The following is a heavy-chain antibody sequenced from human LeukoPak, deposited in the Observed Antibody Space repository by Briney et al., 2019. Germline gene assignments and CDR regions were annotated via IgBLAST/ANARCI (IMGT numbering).Heavy chain of an antibody. D-gene: IGHD3-9*01. V-gene: IGHV4-59*08. CDR1: GASMSDYY. CDR3: VRRVRYFGQNDY. J-gene: IGHJ4*02. Sequence: SETLSLTCTVSGASMSDYYWSWIRQPPGKGLEWIGYIYYTGSTNYNPSLKSRVTMSVDTSKNQISLKLSSVTAADSAAYYCVRRVRYFGQNDYWGQGTLVTVSS. CDR2: IYYTGST.